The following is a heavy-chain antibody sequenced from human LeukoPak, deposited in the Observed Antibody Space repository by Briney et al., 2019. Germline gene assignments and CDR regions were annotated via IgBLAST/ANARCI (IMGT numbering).Heavy chain of an antibody. CDR3: ARGGDSSGYEGRFDP. CDR1: GGSISRSGYS. Sequence: SQTLSLTCAVPGGSISRSGYSWSWIRQPPGKGLDWIAYIYYTGSTYYNPSLKSRVTISLDTSKNQFSLKLTSVTAADTAVYYCARGGDSSGYEGRFDPWGQGTLVTVSS. V-gene: IGHV4-30-4*07. CDR2: IYYTGST. D-gene: IGHD3-22*01. J-gene: IGHJ5*02.